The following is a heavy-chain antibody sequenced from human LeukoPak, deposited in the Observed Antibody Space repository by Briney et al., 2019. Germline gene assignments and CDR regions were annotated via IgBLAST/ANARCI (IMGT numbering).Heavy chain of an antibody. D-gene: IGHD4-17*01. V-gene: IGHV3-64D*09. J-gene: IGHJ4*02. CDR3: VKDRYGTFY. CDR2: ISSNGDST. CDR1: GFTFSSYN. Sequence: PGGSLRLSCSASGFTFSSYNMHWVRQAPGKGLKYVSAISSNGDSTYYADSVKGRFTISRDNSKNTLYLQMSSLRTEDTALYYCVKDRYGTFYWGQGTLVTVSS.